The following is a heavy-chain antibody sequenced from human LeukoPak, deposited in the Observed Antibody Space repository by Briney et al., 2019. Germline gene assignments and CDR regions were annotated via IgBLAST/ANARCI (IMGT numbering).Heavy chain of an antibody. CDR1: GGSINNYY. CDR3: ARAAIGSNSEFDY. V-gene: IGHV4-59*01. Sequence: SETLSLTCTVSGGSINNYYWSWVRQPPGKGLEWIGYIYYSGSTDYNPSLKSRVTISIDASKNQFSLRLRSVTAADTAVYYCARAAIGSNSEFDYWGQGTLVTVSS. J-gene: IGHJ4*02. D-gene: IGHD4-23*01. CDR2: IYYSGST.